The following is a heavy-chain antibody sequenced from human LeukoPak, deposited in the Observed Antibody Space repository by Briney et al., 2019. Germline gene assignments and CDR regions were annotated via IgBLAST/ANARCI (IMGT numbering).Heavy chain of an antibody. CDR2: INHSGST. CDR1: GGSFSGYY. Sequence: PSETLSLTCAVYGGSFSGYYWSWIRQPPGKGLEWIGEINHSGSTNYNPSLKSRVTISVDTSKNQFSLKLSSVTAADTAVYYCARGRMFTIFSYYMDVWGKGTTVTVSS. J-gene: IGHJ6*03. V-gene: IGHV4-34*01. CDR3: ARGRMFTIFSYYMDV. D-gene: IGHD3-9*01.